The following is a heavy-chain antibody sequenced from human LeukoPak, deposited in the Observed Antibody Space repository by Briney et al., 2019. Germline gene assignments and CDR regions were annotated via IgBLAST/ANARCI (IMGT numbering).Heavy chain of an antibody. V-gene: IGHV3-73*01. CDR3: TRPSYDSSVSGVVY. CDR1: GFTFSGSA. J-gene: IGHJ4*02. CDR2: IRSKANSCAT. Sequence: PGGSLRLSCAPSGFTFSGSAIHWVRQASGKGLEWVGRIRSKANSCATTDVASVKGRFTISRDDSKNTAYLEMSSLKTEDTAVYYCTRPSYDSSVSGVVYWGQGTLVTVSS. D-gene: IGHD3-22*01.